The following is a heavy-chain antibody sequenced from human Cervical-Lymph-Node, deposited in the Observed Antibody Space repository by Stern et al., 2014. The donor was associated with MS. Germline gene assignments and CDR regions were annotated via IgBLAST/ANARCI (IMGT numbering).Heavy chain of an antibody. CDR1: GFSLSSSGMC. D-gene: IGHD3-22*01. V-gene: IGHV2-70*20. Sequence: QGTLRESAPALVKATQTLTLTCTFSGFSLSSSGMCVRWVRQPPGTALEWLALLDWDGDKCYTTSLKARFTISKDTSKNQVVLSMTNMDPVDTATYYCVRVNVPHYYDGGAFYYYFDYWGQGALVSVSS. CDR3: VRVNVPHYYDGGAFYYYFDY. J-gene: IGHJ4*02. CDR2: LDWDGDK.